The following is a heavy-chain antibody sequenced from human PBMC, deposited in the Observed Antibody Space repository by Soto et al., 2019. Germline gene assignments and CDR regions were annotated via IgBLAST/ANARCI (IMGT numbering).Heavy chain of an antibody. CDR1: GGSISSYY. J-gene: IGHJ4*02. CDR2: FYTSGSP. V-gene: IGHV4-4*07. D-gene: IGHD3-10*01. Sequence: SETLSLTCTVSGGSISSYYWNWIRQPAGRGLEWIGRFYTSGSPNYNPSLKSRVTLSVDTSKNQFSLTLSSVTAADTAVYYCAREYYSGSGTYYAPFDFWGQGTLVTVSS. CDR3: AREYYSGSGTYYAPFDF.